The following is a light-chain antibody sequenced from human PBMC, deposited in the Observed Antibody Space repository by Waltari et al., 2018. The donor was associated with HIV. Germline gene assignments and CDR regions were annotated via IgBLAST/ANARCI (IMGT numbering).Light chain of an antibody. Sequence: DIQLTQFPSFLSASVGDRVTITCRAGQGISTYLAWYQQKPGKAPKLLIYAASNLQSGVPSRFSGSGSGTEFTLTISSLQPEDFATYYCQQVNTAFTFGPGTKVEIK. CDR3: QQVNTAFT. CDR2: AAS. J-gene: IGKJ3*01. V-gene: IGKV1-9*01. CDR1: QGISTY.